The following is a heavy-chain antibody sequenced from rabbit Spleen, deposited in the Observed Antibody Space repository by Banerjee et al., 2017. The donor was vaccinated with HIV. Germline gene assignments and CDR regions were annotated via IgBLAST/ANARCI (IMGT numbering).Heavy chain of an antibody. CDR3: AREIAGYAGGHYWDL. CDR2: IDPNSGST. Sequence: QSLEESGGDLGKPGASLTLTCTASGLDLSSRYWICWVRQAPGKGLEWIACIDPNSGSTWYASWAKGRLTITKTSSTTVTLQMTSLTAADTATYFCAREIAGYAGGHYWDLWGPGTLVTVS. CDR1: GLDLSSRYW. J-gene: IGHJ4*01. V-gene: IGHV1S40*01. D-gene: IGHD8-1*01.